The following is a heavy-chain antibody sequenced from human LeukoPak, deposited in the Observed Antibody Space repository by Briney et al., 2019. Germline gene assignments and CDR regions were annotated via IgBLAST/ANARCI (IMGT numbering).Heavy chain of an antibody. CDR1: GFTVSSNY. CDR2: IYSGGST. J-gene: IGHJ4*02. D-gene: IGHD2-2*01. CDR3: AKDRGYCSSTSCYPAYFDY. Sequence: GGSLRLSCAASGFTVSSNYMSWVRQAPGKGLEWVSVIYSGGSTYYADSVKGRFTISRDNSKNTLYLQMNSLRAEDTAVYYCAKDRGYCSSTSCYPAYFDYWGQGTLVTVSS. V-gene: IGHV3-53*01.